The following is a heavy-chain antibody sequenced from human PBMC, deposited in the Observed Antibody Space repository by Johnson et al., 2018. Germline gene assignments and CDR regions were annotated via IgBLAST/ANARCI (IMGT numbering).Heavy chain of an antibody. D-gene: IGHD4-17*01. V-gene: IGHV1-69*01. CDR1: GGTFSSYA. CDR2: IIPIFGTA. J-gene: IGHJ6*02. CDR3: ARDPPGGSVTTVLGYYGMDV. Sequence: QVQLVQSGAEVKKPGSSVKVSCKASGGTFSSYAISWVRQAPGQGLEWMGGIIPIFGTANYAQKFQGRVTITADESTSTAYMELSSLRSEDRAVYYCARDPPGGSVTTVLGYYGMDVWGQGTTVTVSS.